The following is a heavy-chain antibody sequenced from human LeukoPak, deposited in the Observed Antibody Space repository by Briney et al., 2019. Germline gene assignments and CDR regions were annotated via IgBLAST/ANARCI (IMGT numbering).Heavy chain of an antibody. D-gene: IGHD6-6*01. J-gene: IGHJ4*02. CDR3: ARGLIAARPIDY. V-gene: IGHV4-31*03. CDR1: GVSISSGGYY. Sequence: PSETLSLTCTLSGVSISSGGYYWSWIRQHPGTGLEWIGYIYYSGSTYYNPSLKSRVTISVDTSKNPFSLKLSSVTAADTAVYYCARGLIAARPIDYWGQGTLVTVSS. CDR2: IYYSGST.